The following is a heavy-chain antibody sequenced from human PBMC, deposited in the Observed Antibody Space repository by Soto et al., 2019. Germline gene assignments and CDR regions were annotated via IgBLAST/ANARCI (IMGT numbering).Heavy chain of an antibody. V-gene: IGHV4-34*01. CDR3: ARVDFFRRSTSPLESERGGYYYGMDV. J-gene: IGHJ6*02. CDR1: GGSFNGFY. CDR2: INHNENT. Sequence: SETLSLTCAVYGGSFNGFYWTWIRQPPEKGLEWIGEINHNENTNYNPSLKSRVTISIDTSQNQFSLKMNSVTAADTAMYYCARVDFFRRSTSPLESERGGYYYGMDVWGQGTAVTVSS. D-gene: IGHD3-3*01.